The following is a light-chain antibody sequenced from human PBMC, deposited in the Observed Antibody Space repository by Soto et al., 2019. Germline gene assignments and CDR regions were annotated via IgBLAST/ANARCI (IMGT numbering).Light chain of an antibody. CDR2: KAS. CDR1: QSINSW. J-gene: IGKJ1*01. Sequence: DIQMTQSPSTLSASVGDRVTITCRASQSINSWLAWYQQKPGKAPKVLIYKASSLDSGVPSRFSGSGSGTEFTLTISSLQADDFATYYCQHYNLYPPWTFGQGTKVEI. CDR3: QHYNLYPPWT. V-gene: IGKV1-5*03.